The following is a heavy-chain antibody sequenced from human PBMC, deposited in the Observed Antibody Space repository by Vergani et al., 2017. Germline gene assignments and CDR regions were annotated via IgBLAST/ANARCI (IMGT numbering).Heavy chain of an antibody. CDR2: IYYSGST. J-gene: IGHJ6*02. CDR1: GGSVSSGSYY. V-gene: IGHV4-61*10. Sequence: QVQLQESGPGLVKPSETLSLTCTVSGGSVSSGSYYWSWIRQPAGKGLEWIGYIYYSGSTNYNPSLKSRVTISVDTSKNQFSLKLSSVTAADTAVYYCARVQLRFLEWLKDGMDVWGQGTTVIVSS. D-gene: IGHD3-3*01. CDR3: ARVQLRFLEWLKDGMDV.